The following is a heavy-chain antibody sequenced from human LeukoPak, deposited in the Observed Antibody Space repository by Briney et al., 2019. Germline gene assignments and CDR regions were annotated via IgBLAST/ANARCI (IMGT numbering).Heavy chain of an antibody. D-gene: IGHD1-26*01. Sequence: SETLSLTCTVSGGSISSYYWSWIRQPPGKGLEWIGYIYTSGSTNYNPSLKSRVTISVDTCKNQFSLKPSSVTAADTAVYYCARGWELLLDYWGQGTLVTVSS. CDR2: IYTSGST. V-gene: IGHV4-4*09. J-gene: IGHJ4*02. CDR1: GGSISSYY. CDR3: ARGWELLLDY.